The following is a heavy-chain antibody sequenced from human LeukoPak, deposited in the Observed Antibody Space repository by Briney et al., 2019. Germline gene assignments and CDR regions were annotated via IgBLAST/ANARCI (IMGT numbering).Heavy chain of an antibody. CDR1: GYTFTSYA. CDR2: INAGNGNT. CDR3: ARPSVRGVITLDC. V-gene: IGHV1-3*01. D-gene: IGHD3-10*02. J-gene: IGHJ4*02. Sequence: ASVKVSCKASGYTFTSYAMHWVRQAPGQRLEWMGWINAGNGNTKYSQKFQGRVTITRDTSASTAYMELSSLRSEDTAVYYCARPSVRGVITLDCWGQGTLVTVSS.